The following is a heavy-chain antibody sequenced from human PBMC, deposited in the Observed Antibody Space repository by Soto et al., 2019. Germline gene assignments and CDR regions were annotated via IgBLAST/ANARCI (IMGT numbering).Heavy chain of an antibody. V-gene: IGHV4-30-2*01. D-gene: IGHD3-10*01. CDR2: IYHSGTT. J-gene: IGHJ3*01. Sequence: SETLSLTCAVSGGSVSSGDFSWCWIRQPPGKGLEWVGYIYHSGTTYYHPSLKRRLTISLDRSNNQFSLKLASVTAADSAVYFCARSRSWDGLDFWGQGTLVTVSS. CDR3: ARSRSWDGLDF. CDR1: GGSVSSGDFS.